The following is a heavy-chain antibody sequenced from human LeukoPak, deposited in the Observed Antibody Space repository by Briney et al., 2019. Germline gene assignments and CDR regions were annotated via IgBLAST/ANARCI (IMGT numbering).Heavy chain of an antibody. CDR1: GGSFSGYY. V-gene: IGHV4-34*01. J-gene: IGHJ5*02. D-gene: IGHD3-3*01. Sequence: SETLSLTCAVYGGSFSGYYWSWIRQPPGKGLEWIGEINHSGSTNYNPSLKSRVTISVDTSKNQFSLKLSPVTAADTAVYYCARHIRITIFGVVTKTEGFDPWGQGTLVTVSS. CDR3: ARHIRITIFGVVTKTEGFDP. CDR2: INHSGST.